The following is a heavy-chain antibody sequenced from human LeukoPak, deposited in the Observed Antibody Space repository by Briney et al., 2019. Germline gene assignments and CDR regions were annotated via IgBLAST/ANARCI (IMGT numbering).Heavy chain of an antibody. CDR3: ARDPFDYDILTGNYMGYYYYSMDV. V-gene: IGHV1-69*04. Sequence: GSSVKVSCKASGGTFSSYAISWVRQAPGQGLEWMGRIIPILGIANYAQKFQGRVTITADKSTSTAYMELSSLRSEDTAVYYCARDPFDYDILTGNYMGYYYYSMDVWGQGTTVTVSS. CDR2: IIPILGIA. CDR1: GGTFSSYA. J-gene: IGHJ6*02. D-gene: IGHD3-9*01.